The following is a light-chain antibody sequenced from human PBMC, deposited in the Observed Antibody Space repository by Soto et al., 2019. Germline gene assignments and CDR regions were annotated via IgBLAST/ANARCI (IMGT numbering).Light chain of an antibody. CDR2: AAS. J-gene: IGKJ3*01. CDR3: QHSHSTPAT. Sequence: DIQMTQSPSSLPASIGDRVTITCRASQSINSYLNWYQQKPGKAPNLLIYAASNLRSGVPSRFSGSGSGTDFTLTISSLQPEDFATYYCQHSHSTPATFGPGTKVDIK. CDR1: QSINSY. V-gene: IGKV1-39*01.